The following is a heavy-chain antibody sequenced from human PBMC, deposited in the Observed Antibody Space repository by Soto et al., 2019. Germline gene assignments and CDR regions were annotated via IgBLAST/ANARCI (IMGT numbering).Heavy chain of an antibody. V-gene: IGHV2-5*01. D-gene: IGHD2-15*01. CDR3: ANGNYLGGFDV. Sequence: SGPTLVNPPQTLTLTCNFSGISLNTRAVGVAWIRQPPGKALAWLALINWNDDTRYSPFLKARITSTKDSSRCHVDQTMTKNAPVSTAGSLRANGNYLGGFDVWGQGTTVTV. CDR2: INWNDDT. CDR1: GISLNTRAVG. J-gene: IGHJ3*01.